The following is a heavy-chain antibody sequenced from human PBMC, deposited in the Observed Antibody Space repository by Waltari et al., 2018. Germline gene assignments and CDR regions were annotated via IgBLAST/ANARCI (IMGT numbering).Heavy chain of an antibody. CDR3: AKGQYFDWRMDV. Sequence: QVKLVESGGGVVQPGRSLSLSCAASGFSFSSYGMHWVRQAPGKWLEWVAVISFHGGNIYYADSVKGRFTISRDNSKNTLYLQMNSLRAEDTAVYYCAKGQYFDWRMDVWGQGTTVTVSS. CDR1: GFSFSSYG. D-gene: IGHD3-9*01. CDR2: ISFHGGNI. J-gene: IGHJ6*02. V-gene: IGHV3-30*18.